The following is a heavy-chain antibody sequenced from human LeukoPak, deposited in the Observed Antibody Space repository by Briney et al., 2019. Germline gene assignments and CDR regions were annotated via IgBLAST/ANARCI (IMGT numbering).Heavy chain of an antibody. V-gene: IGHV4-59*01. CDR2: IYYSGST. CDR1: GGSISSYY. D-gene: IGHD3-10*01. CDR3: ARDPDDFGGFDP. J-gene: IGHJ5*02. Sequence: PSETLSLTCTVSGGSISSYYSSWIRQPPGKGLEWIGYIYYSGSTNYNPSLKSRVTISVDTSKNQFSLKLSSVTAADTAVYYCARDPDDFGGFDPWGQGTLVTVSS.